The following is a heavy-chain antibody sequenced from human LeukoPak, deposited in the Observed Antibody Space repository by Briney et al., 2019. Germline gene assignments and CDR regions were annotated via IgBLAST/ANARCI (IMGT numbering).Heavy chain of an antibody. J-gene: IGHJ4*02. V-gene: IGHV3-23*01. CDR2: ISGSGGST. D-gene: IGHD5-18*01. CDR3: ATSWIQLWGIDY. Sequence: GGSLRLSCAASGFTFSSYAMSWVRQAPGKGLEWVSAISGSGGSTYYADSVKGRFTISRDNSKNTLYLQMNSLRAEDTAVYYCATSWIQLWGIDYWGQGTLVTVSS. CDR1: GFTFSSYA.